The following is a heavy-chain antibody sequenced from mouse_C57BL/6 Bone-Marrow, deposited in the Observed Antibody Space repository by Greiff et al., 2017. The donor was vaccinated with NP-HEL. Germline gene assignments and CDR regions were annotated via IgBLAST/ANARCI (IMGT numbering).Heavy chain of an antibody. CDR2: IDPFDSYT. V-gene: IGHV1-50*01. J-gene: IGHJ4*01. D-gene: IGHD2-3*01. CDR3: ARDQGDGYYYYAMDY. CDR1: GYTFTSYW. Sequence: QVQLQQPGAELVKPGASVKLSCKASGYTFTSYWMQWVKQGPGQGLEWIGEIDPFDSYTNYNQKFKGKATLTVDTSSSTAYMQLSSLTSEDSAVYYCARDQGDGYYYYAMDYWGQGTSVTVSS.